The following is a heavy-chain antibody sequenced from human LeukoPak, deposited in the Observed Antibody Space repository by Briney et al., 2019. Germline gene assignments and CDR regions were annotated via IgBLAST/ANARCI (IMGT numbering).Heavy chain of an antibody. J-gene: IGHJ3*02. Sequence: PSETLSLTCTVSGGSFSSSYWSWIRQPAGKGLEWIGRIYTSGSTNYNPSLKRRGTISVDTSKNQFSLNLSSVTAADTAVYYCARDGHYDSSGYWDAFDIWGLGTMVIVSS. V-gene: IGHV4-4*07. CDR3: ARDGHYDSSGYWDAFDI. CDR2: IYTSGST. D-gene: IGHD3-22*01. CDR1: GGSFSSSY.